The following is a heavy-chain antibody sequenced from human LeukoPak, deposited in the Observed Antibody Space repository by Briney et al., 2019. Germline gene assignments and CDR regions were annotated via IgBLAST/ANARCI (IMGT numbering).Heavy chain of an antibody. D-gene: IGHD3-10*01. Sequence: SVKVSCKASGGTFISYAISWVRQAPGQGLEWKGGIIPIFGTANYAQKFQGRVTITADESTSTAYMELSSLRSEDTAVYYCARAYGWRRDYFDYWGQGTLVTVSS. V-gene: IGHV1-69*01. CDR1: GGTFISYA. CDR3: ARAYGWRRDYFDY. J-gene: IGHJ4*02. CDR2: IIPIFGTA.